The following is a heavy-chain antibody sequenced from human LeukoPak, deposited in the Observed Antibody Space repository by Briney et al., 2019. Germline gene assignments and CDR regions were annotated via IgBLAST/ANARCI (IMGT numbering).Heavy chain of an antibody. V-gene: IGHV3-30*02. Sequence: GGSLRLSCAASGFTFSSYGMHWVRQAPGKGLEWVAFIRYDGSNKYYADSAKGRFTISRDNSKNTLYLQMNSLRAEDTAVYYCAKDIWAIAVADPFDYWGQGTLVTVSS. D-gene: IGHD6-19*01. CDR3: AKDIWAIAVADPFDY. J-gene: IGHJ4*02. CDR1: GFTFSSYG. CDR2: IRYDGSNK.